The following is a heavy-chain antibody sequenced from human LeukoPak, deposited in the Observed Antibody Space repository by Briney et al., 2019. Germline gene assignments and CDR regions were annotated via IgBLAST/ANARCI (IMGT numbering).Heavy chain of an antibody. Sequence: GGSLRLSCAASGFTVSSNYMSWVDQAPGKGLEWVSVIYSGGSTYYADSVKGRFTISRDNSKNTLYLQMNSLRAEDTAVYYCAREYYYDSSGYNSYFDYWGQGTLVTVSS. V-gene: IGHV3-53*01. CDR1: GFTVSSNY. D-gene: IGHD3-22*01. CDR2: IYSGGST. CDR3: AREYYYDSSGYNSYFDY. J-gene: IGHJ4*02.